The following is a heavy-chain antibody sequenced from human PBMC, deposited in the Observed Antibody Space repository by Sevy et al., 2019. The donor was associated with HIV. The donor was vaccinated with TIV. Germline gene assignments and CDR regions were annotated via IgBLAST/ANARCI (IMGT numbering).Heavy chain of an antibody. V-gene: IGHV4-30-2*01. CDR3: ARGDPSNTFDY. CDR2: MYHSGST. Sequence: SETLSLTCAVSGDSISSGGYSWNWIRQPPGKGLEWIGYMYHSGSTYYNPSLQSRVTLSVDRSKNQFSLRVTSVTAADTAVYYCARGDPSNTFDYWGHGTLVTVSS. J-gene: IGHJ4*01. CDR1: GDSISSGGYS.